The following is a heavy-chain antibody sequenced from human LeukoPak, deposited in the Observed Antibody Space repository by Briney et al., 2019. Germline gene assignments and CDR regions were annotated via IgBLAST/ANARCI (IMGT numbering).Heavy chain of an antibody. CDR1: GFTFSSYE. D-gene: IGHD6-19*01. J-gene: IGHJ6*03. Sequence: GGSLRLSCAASGFTFSSYEMNWVRQAPGKGLEWVSYISSSSSTIYYADSVKGRFTISRDNAKNSLYLQMNSLRAEDTAVYYCARGGVAGTRYHYYMDVWGKGTTVTVSS. CDR3: ARGGVAGTRYHYYMDV. CDR2: ISSSSSTI. V-gene: IGHV3-48*03.